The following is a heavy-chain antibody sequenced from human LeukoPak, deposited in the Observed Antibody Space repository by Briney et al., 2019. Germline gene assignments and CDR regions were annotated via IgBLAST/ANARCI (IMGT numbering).Heavy chain of an antibody. V-gene: IGHV4-4*02. D-gene: IGHD1-26*01. CDR1: GGSISSSNW. J-gene: IGHJ4*02. Sequence: SGTLSLTCAVSGGSISSSNWWSWVRQPPGKGLEWIGEIYHSGSTNYNPSLKGRVTISVDTSKNQFSLKLSSVTAADTAVYYCASNPEWEWEGFDYWGQGTLVTVSS. CDR2: IYHSGST. CDR3: ASNPEWEWEGFDY.